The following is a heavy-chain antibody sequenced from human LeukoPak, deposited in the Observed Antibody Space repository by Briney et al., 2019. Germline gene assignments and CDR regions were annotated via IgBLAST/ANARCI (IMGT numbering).Heavy chain of an antibody. CDR3: ARLPGIAAV. CDR1: GGSTSSYY. J-gene: IGHJ4*02. V-gene: IGHV4-59*08. D-gene: IGHD6-13*01. CDR2: IYYSGST. Sequence: SETLSLTGTVSGGSTSSYYWSWIRQPPWKRLEWLGYIYYSGSTTYNPSLKSRLTMSVDTSKNQISLKLTSLTAADTAVYYCARLPGIAAVWGQGTLVTVSS.